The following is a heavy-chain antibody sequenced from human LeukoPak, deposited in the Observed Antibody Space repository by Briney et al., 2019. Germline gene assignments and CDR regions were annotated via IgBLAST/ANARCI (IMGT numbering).Heavy chain of an antibody. CDR2: ISSSGSTI. V-gene: IGHV3-48*03. CDR3: ARDRDYYGSGSYYGPWDY. CDR1: GFTFSSYE. D-gene: IGHD3-10*01. J-gene: IGHJ4*02. Sequence: GGSLRLSCAASGFTFSSYEMNWVRQAPGKGLEWVSYISSSGSTIYYADSVKGRFTISRDNARNSLYLQMNSLRAEDTAVYYCARDRDYYGSGSYYGPWDYWGQGTLVTVSS.